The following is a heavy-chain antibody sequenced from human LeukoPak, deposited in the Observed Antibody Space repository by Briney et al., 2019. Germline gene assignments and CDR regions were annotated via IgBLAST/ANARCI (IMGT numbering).Heavy chain of an antibody. V-gene: IGHV1-3*01. Sequence: ASVKVSCKASGYTFTSYAIHWVRQAPGQRLEWMGWINAGNTNTKYSQKFQDRVTITSDTAARTAYMELSSLRSEDTAVYYCARGSFNRGYGMDVWGQGTTVTVSS. CDR1: GYTFTSYA. J-gene: IGHJ6*02. CDR3: ARGSFNRGYGMDV. CDR2: INAGNTNT. D-gene: IGHD2/OR15-2a*01.